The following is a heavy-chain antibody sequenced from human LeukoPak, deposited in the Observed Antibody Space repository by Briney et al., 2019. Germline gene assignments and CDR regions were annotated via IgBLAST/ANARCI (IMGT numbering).Heavy chain of an antibody. CDR1: GYTFTGYY. J-gene: IGHJ6*03. CDR3: ARDPGSSWYYMDV. CDR2: ISAYNGNT. Sequence: GASVKVSCKASGYTFTGYYMHWVRQAPGQGLEWMGWISAYNGNTNYAQKLQGRVTMTTDTSTSTAYMELRSLRSDDTAVYYCARDPGSSWYYMDVWGKGTTVTVSS. V-gene: IGHV1-18*04. D-gene: IGHD6-13*01.